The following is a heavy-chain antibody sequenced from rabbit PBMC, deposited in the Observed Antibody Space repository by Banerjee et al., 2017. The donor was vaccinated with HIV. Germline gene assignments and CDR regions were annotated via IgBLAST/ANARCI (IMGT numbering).Heavy chain of an antibody. J-gene: IGHJ4*01. Sequence: QEQLEESGGDLVKPEGSLTLTCTASGFTLSSSYWISWVRQAPGKGLEWIACIDAGSNGNTYYASWAKGPFTISKTSSTTVTLQMTSLTAADTATYFCARRPSMTLVINLWGQGTLVTVS. CDR2: IDAGSNGNT. D-gene: IGHD2-1*01. V-gene: IGHV1S45*01. CDR1: GFTLSSSYW. CDR3: ARRPSMTLVINL.